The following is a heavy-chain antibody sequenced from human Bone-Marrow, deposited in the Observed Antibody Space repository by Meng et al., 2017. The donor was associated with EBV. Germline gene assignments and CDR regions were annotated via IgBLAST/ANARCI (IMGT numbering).Heavy chain of an antibody. Sequence: VQLVQSGAEVKKPGASVKVSCKASGYTFSSFGISWVRQAPGQGPEWMGWISAYNGDTKYAQKFQGRVTVTTDTSTSTAYMELRSLRRDDTVVYYCARGMRNFNFWGQGTLVTVSS. V-gene: IGHV1-18*01. CDR1: GYTFSSFG. CDR2: ISAYNGDT. J-gene: IGHJ4*02. CDR3: ARGMRNFNF.